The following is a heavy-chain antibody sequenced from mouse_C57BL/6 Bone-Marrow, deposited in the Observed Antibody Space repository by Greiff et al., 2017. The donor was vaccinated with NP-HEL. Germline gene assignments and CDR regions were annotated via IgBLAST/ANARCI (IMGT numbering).Heavy chain of an antibody. J-gene: IGHJ1*03. CDR3: AGDYDGYWYFDV. V-gene: IGHV12-3*01. CDR2: ITHSGET. D-gene: IGHD2-3*01. Sequence: VKLVESGPGLVKPSQSLFLTCSITGFPITSGYYWIWIRQSPGKPLEWMGYITHSGETFYNPSLQSPISITREPSKNQFFLQLNSVTTEDTAMYHCAGDYDGYWYFDVWGTGTTVTVSS. CDR1: GFPITSGYY.